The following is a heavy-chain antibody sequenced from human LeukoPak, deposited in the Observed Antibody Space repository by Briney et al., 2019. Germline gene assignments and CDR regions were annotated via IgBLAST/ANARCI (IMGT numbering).Heavy chain of an antibody. V-gene: IGHV4-34*01. J-gene: IGHJ6*02. D-gene: IGHD2-21*01. CDR1: GGSFSGYY. Sequence: SETLSLTCAVYGGSFSGYYWSWIRQPPGKGLEWIGEINHSGSTNYNPSLKSRVTISVDTSKNQFSLKLSSVTAADTAVYYCARRPRNVFVEYYYGMDVWGQGTTVTVSS. CDR3: ARRPRNVFVEYYYGMDV. CDR2: INHSGST.